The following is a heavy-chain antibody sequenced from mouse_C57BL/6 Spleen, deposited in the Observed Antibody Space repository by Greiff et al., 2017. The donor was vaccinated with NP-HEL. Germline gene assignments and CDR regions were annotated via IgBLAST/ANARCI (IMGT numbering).Heavy chain of an antibody. V-gene: IGHV5-9*01. J-gene: IGHJ4*01. D-gene: IGHD2-1*01. CDR2: ISGGGGNT. CDR1: GFTFSSYT. CDR3: ARHKDYYGNYNYAMDY. Sequence: EVHLVESGGGLVKPGGSLKLSCAASGFTFSSYTMSWVRQTPEKRLEWVATISGGGGNTYYPDSVKGRFTISRDNAKNTLYLQMSSLRSEDTALYYCARHKDYYGNYNYAMDYWGQGTSVTVSS.